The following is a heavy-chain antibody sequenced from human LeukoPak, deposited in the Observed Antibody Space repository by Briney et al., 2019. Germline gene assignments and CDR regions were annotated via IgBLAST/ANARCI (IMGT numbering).Heavy chain of an antibody. CDR3: ARGRITIFGVARILDY. D-gene: IGHD3-3*01. CDR1: GGSFSGYY. CDR2: IYYSGST. J-gene: IGHJ4*02. Sequence: PSETLSLTCAVYGGSFSGYYWSWIRQPPGKGLEWIGYIYYSGSTNYNPSLKSRVTISVDTSKNQFSLKLSSVTAADTAVYYCARGRITIFGVARILDYWGQGTLVTVSS. V-gene: IGHV4-59*01.